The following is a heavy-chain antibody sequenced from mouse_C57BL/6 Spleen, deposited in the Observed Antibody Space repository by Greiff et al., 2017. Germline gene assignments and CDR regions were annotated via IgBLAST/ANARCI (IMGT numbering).Heavy chain of an antibody. V-gene: IGHV1-4*01. CDR1: GYTFTSYT. J-gene: IGHJ1*03. D-gene: IGHD1-1*01. Sequence: VMLVESGAELARPGASVKMSCKASGYTFTSYTMHWVKQRPGQGLEWIGYINPSSGYTKYNQKFKDKATLTADKSSSTAYMQLSSLTSEDSAVYYCARLEYYGSPYWYFDVWGTGTTVTVSS. CDR2: INPSSGYT. CDR3: ARLEYYGSPYWYFDV.